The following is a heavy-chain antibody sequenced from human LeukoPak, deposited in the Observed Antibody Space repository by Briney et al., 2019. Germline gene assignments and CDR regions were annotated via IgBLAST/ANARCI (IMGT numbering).Heavy chain of an antibody. J-gene: IGHJ5*02. D-gene: IGHD5-18*01. CDR3: ARDRRYSYGYPNWFDP. CDR1: GFTFSSYS. V-gene: IGHV3-21*01. CDR2: ISSSSSYI. Sequence: GGSLRLSCAASGFTFSSYSMKWGRQAPGKGLEWVSSISSSSSYIYYADSVKGRFTISRDNAKNSLYLQMNSLRAEDTAVYYCARDRRYSYGYPNWFDPWSQGTLVTVSS.